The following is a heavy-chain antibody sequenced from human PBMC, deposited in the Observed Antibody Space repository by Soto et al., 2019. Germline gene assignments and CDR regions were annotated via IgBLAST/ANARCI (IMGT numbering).Heavy chain of an antibody. J-gene: IGHJ6*02. Sequence: QVTLKESGPVLVKPTETLTLTCTDSGFSLSNARMGVSWIRQPPGKALEWLAHIFSNDEKSYSTSLKSRLTISKDTSKSQVVLTMTNMDPVDTATYYCARIRGYYYGMDVWGQGTTVTVSS. CDR2: IFSNDEK. V-gene: IGHV2-26*01. CDR3: ARIRGYYYGMDV. D-gene: IGHD3-10*01. CDR1: GFSLSNARMG.